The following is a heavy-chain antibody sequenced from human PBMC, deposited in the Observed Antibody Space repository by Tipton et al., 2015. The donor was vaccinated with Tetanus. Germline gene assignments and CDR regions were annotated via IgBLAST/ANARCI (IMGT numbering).Heavy chain of an antibody. V-gene: IGHV4-59*01. CDR2: IYYSGST. J-gene: IGHJ5*02. CDR3: ARGGSSVGP. CDR1: GGPIRGYY. Sequence: TLSLTCVVSGGPIRGYYWSWIWQPPGKELEWIGWIYYSGSTKYNPSLKSRVTMSVDTSKNQFSLKLRSVSAADTAVYYCARGGSSVGPWGQGTQVSVSS. D-gene: IGHD3-10*01.